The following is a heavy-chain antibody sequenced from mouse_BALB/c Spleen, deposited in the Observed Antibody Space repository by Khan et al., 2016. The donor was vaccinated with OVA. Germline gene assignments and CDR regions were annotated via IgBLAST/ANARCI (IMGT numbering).Heavy chain of an antibody. D-gene: IGHD2-1*01. CDR2: MSSGSSTI. V-gene: IGHV5-17*02. CDR3: ARSGGNFHWYFDV. J-gene: IGHJ1*01. CDR1: GFTFSSFG. Sequence: EVELVESGGGLVQPGGSRKLSCAASGFTFSSFGMHWVRQAPKKGLEWVAYMSSGSSTIYYVDTVKGRFTISRDNAKNTLFLQMTSLRSEDTAMXYCARSGGNFHWYFDVWGAGTSVTVSS.